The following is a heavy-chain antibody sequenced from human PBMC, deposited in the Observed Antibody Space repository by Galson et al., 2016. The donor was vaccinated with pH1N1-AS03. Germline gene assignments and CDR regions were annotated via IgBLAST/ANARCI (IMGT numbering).Heavy chain of an antibody. J-gene: IGHJ4*02. CDR3: ARRSPWESYYFDY. Sequence: SLRLSCAASGFSFNTFAMSWVRQAQGKGLEWVSSISASGGDTYYADPVKGRFTISRDNSRNTLYLQMNSLRAEDAAIYYCARRSPWESYYFDYWGQGTLVTVSS. CDR2: ISASGGDT. CDR1: GFSFNTFA. D-gene: IGHD3-16*01. V-gene: IGHV3-23*01.